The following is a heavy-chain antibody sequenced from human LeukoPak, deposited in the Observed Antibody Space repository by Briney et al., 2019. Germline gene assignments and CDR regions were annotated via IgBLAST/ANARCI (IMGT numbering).Heavy chain of an antibody. CDR3: STSRPDRFIDS. D-gene: IGHD1-14*01. CDR1: GFNFNDYD. Sequence: GGSLRLSCAASGFNFNDYDINWVRQVPGKGLEWVSGINWNSVHIGYADSVKGRFTISRDDGQKAVHLQIFSLRPEDTAVYYCSTSRPDRFIDSWGQGTLVTVST. V-gene: IGHV3-9*01. J-gene: IGHJ4*02. CDR2: INWNSVHI.